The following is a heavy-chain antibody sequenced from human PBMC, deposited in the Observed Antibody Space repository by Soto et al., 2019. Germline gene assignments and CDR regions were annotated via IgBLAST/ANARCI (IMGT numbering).Heavy chain of an antibody. D-gene: IGHD3-22*01. CDR3: AQLVGYYDSTGYYLD. J-gene: IGHJ4*02. CDR2: LSGSGGST. Sequence: PGGSLRLSCAASGFTFSNYHMSLVRQAPGKGLEWVSALSGSGGSTSYADSVKGRFTISRDNSKNTLYLQMNTLRAEDTAVYYCAQLVGYYDSTGYYLDWGQGTLVTVSS. CDR1: GFTFSNYH. V-gene: IGHV3-23*01.